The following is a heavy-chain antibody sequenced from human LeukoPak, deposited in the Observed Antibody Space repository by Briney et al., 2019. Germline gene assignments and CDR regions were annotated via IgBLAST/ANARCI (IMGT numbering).Heavy chain of an antibody. D-gene: IGHD2-15*01. Sequence: GGSLRLSCAASGFGFSNYFMAWVRQAPGKGLEWVSAISHTGGDTYYADSVKGRFTISRDNSKNTLFLQMNSLRAEDTAVYYCAKNLYCGGGSCYPSALGMDAWGQGTTVTVSS. CDR3: AKNLYCGGGSCYPSALGMDA. CDR2: ISHTGGDT. CDR1: GFGFSNYF. V-gene: IGHV3-23*01. J-gene: IGHJ6*02.